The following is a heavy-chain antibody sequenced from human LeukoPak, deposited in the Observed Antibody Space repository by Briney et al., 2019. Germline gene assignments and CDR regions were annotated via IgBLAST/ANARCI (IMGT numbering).Heavy chain of an antibody. CDR2: ILHNGDST. CDR3: ARLSSFAFDI. CDR1: GFTFSSYS. D-gene: IGHD3-16*02. J-gene: IGHJ3*02. Sequence: GGSLRLSCVASGFTFSSYSLNWVRQAPGKGLEWLSLILHNGDSTYYADSVKGRFTISRDNSKNTLYLQMNGLRAEDTAVYYCARLSSFAFDIWGQGTMVTVSS. V-gene: IGHV3-23*01.